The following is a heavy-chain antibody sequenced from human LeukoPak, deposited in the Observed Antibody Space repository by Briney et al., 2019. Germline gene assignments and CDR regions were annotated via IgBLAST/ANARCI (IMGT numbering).Heavy chain of an antibody. Sequence: SETLSLTCAVYGGSFSYYYWSWIHQPPGKTLEWIGEINHSGSTNYNPSLKSRVTISVDTSKNYFALKLSSVTAADTAVYYCARGSRQFDYWGQGTLVTVSS. CDR3: ARGSRQFDY. CDR2: INHSGST. CDR1: GGSFSYYY. V-gene: IGHV4-34*01. J-gene: IGHJ4*02.